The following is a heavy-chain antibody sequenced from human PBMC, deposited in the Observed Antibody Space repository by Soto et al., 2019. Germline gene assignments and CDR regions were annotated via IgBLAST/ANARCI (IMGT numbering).Heavy chain of an antibody. J-gene: IGHJ6*02. CDR3: ARAGDSSSSYYYYGMDV. CDR2: TYYRSKWYN. V-gene: IGHV6-1*01. CDR1: GDSVSSNSAA. D-gene: IGHD6-6*01. Sequence: SQTLSLTCAISGDSVSSNSAAWNWIRQSPPRGLEWLGRTYYRSKWYNDYAVSVKSRITINPDTSKNQFSLQLNSVTPEDTAVYYCARAGDSSSSYYYYGMDVWGQGTTVTVSS.